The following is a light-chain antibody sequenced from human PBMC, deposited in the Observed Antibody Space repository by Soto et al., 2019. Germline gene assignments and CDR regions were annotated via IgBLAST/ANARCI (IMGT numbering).Light chain of an antibody. CDR1: QDISKY. V-gene: IGKV1-33*01. CDR2: DAS. Sequence: DIQMTQSPSSLSASVGDRVTITCQASQDISKYLNWYQQKPGKAPKLLIYDASNLETGVPSRFSGSGSGTDFTFTISSLQPEDIATYYCQQYDNLPSYTCGQGTKLEIK. J-gene: IGKJ2*01. CDR3: QQYDNLPSYT.